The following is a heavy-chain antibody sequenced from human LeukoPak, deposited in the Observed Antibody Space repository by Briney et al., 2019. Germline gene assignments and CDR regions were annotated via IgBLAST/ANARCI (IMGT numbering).Heavy chain of an antibody. J-gene: IGHJ4*02. V-gene: IGHV4-61*02. CDR1: GGSISSGSYY. CDR2: IYTSGST. CDR3: AREGRYCSSTSCYGEFDY. D-gene: IGHD2-2*01. Sequence: PSQTLSLTCTVSGGSISSGSYYWSWIRQPAGKGLEWIGRIYTSGSTNYNPSLKSRVTISVDTSKNQFSLKLSSVTAADTAVYYCAREGRYCSSTSCYGEFDYWGQGTLVTVSS.